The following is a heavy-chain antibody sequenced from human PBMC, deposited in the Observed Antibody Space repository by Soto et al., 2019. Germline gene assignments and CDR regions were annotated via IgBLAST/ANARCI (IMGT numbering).Heavy chain of an antibody. CDR2: IYYSGTT. CDR1: GASIRSISDY. V-gene: IGHV4-39*01. Sequence: SETLSLTCTVSGASIRSISDYWGWVRQPPGKGLEWIGNIYYSGTTYYNPSLKSRVTISVDTSKNQFSLKLSSVTAADTAVYYCARQSEYYYASGRAAPLYGMDVWGQGTTVTVSS. D-gene: IGHD3-10*01. CDR3: ARQSEYYYASGRAAPLYGMDV. J-gene: IGHJ6*02.